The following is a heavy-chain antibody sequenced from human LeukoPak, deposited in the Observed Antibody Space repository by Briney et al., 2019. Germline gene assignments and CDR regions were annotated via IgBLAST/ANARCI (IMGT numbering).Heavy chain of an antibody. V-gene: IGHV1-2*04. J-gene: IGHJ6*04. CDR3: ARELIAVAGTPYYYYGMDV. CDR2: INPNSGGT. Sequence: ASVKVSCKASGYTFTGYYMHWVRQAPGQGLEWMGWINPNSGGTNYAQKFQGWVTVTRDTSISTAYMELSRLRSDDTAVYYCARELIAVAGTPYYYYGMDVWGKGTTVTVSS. CDR1: GYTFTGYY. D-gene: IGHD6-19*01.